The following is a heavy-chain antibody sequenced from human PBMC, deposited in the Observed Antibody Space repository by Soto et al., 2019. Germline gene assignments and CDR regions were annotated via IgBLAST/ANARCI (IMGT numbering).Heavy chain of an antibody. J-gene: IGHJ4*02. CDR3: ASCYSGSYTPTLLLDY. CDR2: IIPIFGTA. V-gene: IGHV1-69*01. Sequence: QVQLVQSGAEVKKPGSSVKVSCKASGGTFSSYAISWVRQAPGQEHEWMGGIIPIFGTANYAQKIQGRVTITADESTSTAYMELSSLRSEDTAVYYCASCYSGSYTPTLLLDYWGQGTLVTVSS. CDR1: GGTFSSYA. D-gene: IGHD1-26*01.